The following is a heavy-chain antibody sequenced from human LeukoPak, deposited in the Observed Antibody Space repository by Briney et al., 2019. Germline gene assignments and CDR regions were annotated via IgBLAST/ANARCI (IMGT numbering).Heavy chain of an antibody. CDR2: ISSSGSTT. J-gene: IGHJ5*02. Sequence: GGSLRLSCAASGFIFSDYYMSWIRQAPGKGLEWVSYISSSGSTTYYADSVKGQFTISRDNAKNSLYLQMNSLRAEDTAVYYCVREQAGGTTKRRFDPWGQGTLVTVSS. CDR3: VREQAGGTTKRRFDP. CDR1: GFIFSDYY. D-gene: IGHD1-1*01. V-gene: IGHV3-11*01.